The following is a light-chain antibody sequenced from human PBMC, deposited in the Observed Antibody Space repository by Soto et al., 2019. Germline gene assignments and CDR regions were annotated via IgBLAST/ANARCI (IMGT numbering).Light chain of an antibody. Sequence: DIQMTQSPSTLSASVGDRVTLTCRASQSISSWLAWFQQKPGKAPKLLIYKASSLESGVQSRFSGSGSGTDFTLTLSRLQPDDFATYYCQQYNIYPWTVGQGTKVEIK. J-gene: IGKJ1*01. CDR1: QSISSW. CDR3: QQYNIYPWT. V-gene: IGKV1-5*03. CDR2: KAS.